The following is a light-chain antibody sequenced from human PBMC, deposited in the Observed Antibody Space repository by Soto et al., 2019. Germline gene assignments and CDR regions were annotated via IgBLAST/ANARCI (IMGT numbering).Light chain of an antibody. Sequence: EILMTQSPATLSVSSGERASLSFTSSQSVSNNYLAWYQQKPGQAPRLLIYGASTRATGIPARFSGSGSGTEFTFTISSLQSEDFAVYYCQQYHKWPIPFGQGTRLAIK. V-gene: IGKV3-15*01. J-gene: IGKJ5*01. CDR3: QQYHKWPIP. CDR2: GAS. CDR1: QSVSNN.